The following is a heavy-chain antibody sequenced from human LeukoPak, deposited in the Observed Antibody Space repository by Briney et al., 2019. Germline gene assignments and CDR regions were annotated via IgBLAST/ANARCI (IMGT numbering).Heavy chain of an antibody. V-gene: IGHV4-39*01. D-gene: IGHD6-19*01. Sequence: PSETLSLTCTVSGGSISSSSHSWGWTRQPPGNGLEWIGRTYYRRNTYYNSPLKPRLTMSVDTSRNKFSLKVSSVTAADTAVYYCARHQYRSGSTYHLDYWGQGTLVTVSS. CDR3: ARHQYRSGSTYHLDY. J-gene: IGHJ4*02. CDR2: TYYRRNT. CDR1: GGSISSSSHS.